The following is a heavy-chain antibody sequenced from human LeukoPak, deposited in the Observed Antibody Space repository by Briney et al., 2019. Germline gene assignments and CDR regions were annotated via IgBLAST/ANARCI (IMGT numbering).Heavy chain of an antibody. CDR2: ISSSSSYI. V-gene: IGHV3-21*01. CDR1: GFTFSSYS. J-gene: IGHJ3*02. D-gene: IGHD2-15*01. Sequence: GGSLRLSCAASGFTFSSYSMNWVRQAPGKGLEWVSSISSSSSYIYYADSVRGRFTISRDNAKNSLYLQMNSLRAEDTAVYYCARPYCSGGSCHRGAFDIWGQGTMVTVSS. CDR3: ARPYCSGGSCHRGAFDI.